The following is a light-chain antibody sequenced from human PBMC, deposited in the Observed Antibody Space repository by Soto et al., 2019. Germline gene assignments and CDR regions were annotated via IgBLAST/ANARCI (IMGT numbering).Light chain of an antibody. V-gene: IGKV1-39*01. CDR1: HSIMTY. CDR2: AAS. Sequence: DIQMTQSPSSLSASVGDEVTITCRASHSIMTYLNWYQQKPGKAPKLLIYAASSLQSGVPSRFSGSGSGTDFTLTISSLQPEDFATYYCQQSYSTWTFGQGTKVDIK. J-gene: IGKJ1*01. CDR3: QQSYSTWT.